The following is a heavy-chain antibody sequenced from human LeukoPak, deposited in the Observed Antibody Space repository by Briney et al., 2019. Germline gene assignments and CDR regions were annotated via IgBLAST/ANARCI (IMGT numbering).Heavy chain of an antibody. CDR2: ISAYNGNT. D-gene: IGHD6-13*01. J-gene: IGHJ4*02. V-gene: IGHV1-18*01. CDR1: GYTFTSYG. CDR3: ARDLYSRYSSSWYYFDY. Sequence: ASVKVSCKASGYTFTSYGISWVRQAPGQGLEWMGGISAYNGNTNYAQKLQGRVTMTTDTSTSTAYMELRSLRSDDTAVYYCARDLYSRYSSSWYYFDYSGQGTLVTVSS.